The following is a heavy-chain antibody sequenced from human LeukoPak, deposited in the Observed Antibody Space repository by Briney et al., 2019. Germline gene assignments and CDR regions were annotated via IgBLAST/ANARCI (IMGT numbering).Heavy chain of an antibody. J-gene: IGHJ4*02. Sequence: GASVKVSCKASGYTFPSYYMHWVPQAPGQGLEGMGIINPSGGSTNYAQKFQGRVTMTRDTSTSTVYMELSSLRSEDTAVYYCARDDYDDRSGYQHSTRNDYWGQGTLVTVSS. D-gene: IGHD3-22*01. CDR3: ARDDYDDRSGYQHSTRNDY. CDR2: INPSGGST. CDR1: GYTFPSYY. V-gene: IGHV1-46*01.